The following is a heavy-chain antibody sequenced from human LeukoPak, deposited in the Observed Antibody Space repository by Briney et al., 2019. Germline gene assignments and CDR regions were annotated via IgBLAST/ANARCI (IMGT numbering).Heavy chain of an antibody. CDR3: TTDWNAMVRGVIITPPGDY. D-gene: IGHD3-10*01. Sequence: GGSLRLSCAASGFTVSSNYMSWVRQAPGKGLEWVGRIKSKTDGGTTDYAAPVKGRFTISRDDSKNTLYLQMNSLKTEDTAVYYCTTDWNAMVRGVIITPPGDYWGQGTLVTVSS. V-gene: IGHV3-15*01. CDR2: IKSKTDGGTT. J-gene: IGHJ4*02. CDR1: GFTVSSNY.